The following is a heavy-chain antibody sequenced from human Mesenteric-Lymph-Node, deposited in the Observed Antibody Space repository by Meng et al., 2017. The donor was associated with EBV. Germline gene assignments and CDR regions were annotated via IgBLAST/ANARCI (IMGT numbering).Heavy chain of an antibody. CDR1: GVTLSDYY. Sequence: QVECVGAGGGLVKPGGSLRLSCEASGVTLSDYYVTWIRQAPGKGLEWVSYISSSGAGTYYADSVRGRFSISRDNAKNSLYLEMNSLRVEDTAVYYCARERGWGFDYWGQGTLVTVSS. V-gene: IGHV3-11*01. J-gene: IGHJ4*02. CDR2: ISSSGAGT. D-gene: IGHD6-19*01. CDR3: ARERGWGFDY.